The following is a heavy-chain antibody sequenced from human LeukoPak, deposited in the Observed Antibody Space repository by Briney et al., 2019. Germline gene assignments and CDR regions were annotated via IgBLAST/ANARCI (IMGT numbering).Heavy chain of an antibody. D-gene: IGHD3-16*02. J-gene: IGHJ3*02. CDR2: INPIFGTA. CDR3: ARSFSDAFDI. Sequence: SVKVSCKASGGTFSSYAISWVRQAPGQGLEWMGGINPIFGTANYAQKFQGRVTITADESTSTAYMELSSLRSEDTAVYYCARSFSDAFDIWGQGTMVTVSS. V-gene: IGHV1-69*13. CDR1: GGTFSSYA.